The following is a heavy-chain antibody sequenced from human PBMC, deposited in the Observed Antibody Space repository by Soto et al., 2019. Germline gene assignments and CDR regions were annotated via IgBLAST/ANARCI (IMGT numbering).Heavy chain of an antibody. D-gene: IGHD2-21*01. CDR3: ARGYCGYETCNNWILNWMEP. CDR1: GVTLSDYP. CDR2: LLPIFGTT. Sequence: QVQLVQSGAEVKKPGSSVKVSCKASGVTLSDYPINWVRQAPGQGLEWMGGLLPIFGTTIYAQKFQGRLTITADESTNTAYMELSDLRPEDTAIFYCARGYCGYETCNNWILNWMEPWGQGTLVTVSS. J-gene: IGHJ5*02. V-gene: IGHV1-69*01.